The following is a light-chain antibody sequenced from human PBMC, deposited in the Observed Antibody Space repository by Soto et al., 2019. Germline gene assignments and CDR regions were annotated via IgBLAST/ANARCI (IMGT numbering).Light chain of an antibody. CDR1: KLGDKY. J-gene: IGLJ2*01. CDR2: LDS. CDR3: QAWDSSTVV. V-gene: IGLV3-1*01. Sequence: SYELTQPPSVSVSPGQTASITCSGDKLGDKYACWYQQKPGQSPVVVIYLDSKRPSGIPERFSGSNSGNTATLTISGTQAMDVADYYCQAWDSSTVVFGGGTKLTVL.